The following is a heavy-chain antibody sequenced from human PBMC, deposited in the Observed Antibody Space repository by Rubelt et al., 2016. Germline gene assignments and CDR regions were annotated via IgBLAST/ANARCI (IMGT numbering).Heavy chain of an antibody. J-gene: IGHJ4*02. CDR1: GGSFSGYH. CDR2: TFYSGST. V-gene: IGHV4-34*11. Sequence: QVQLKQWGAGLLKPSDTLSLTCAVYGGSFSGYHWSWIRQSPGKGLEWIGYTFYSGSTEYNPSLKSRVPISEDTSKNQFSRKLSSVTGADKAVYFGESGSGWDRYFDYWGQGILVTVSS. D-gene: IGHD6-19*01. CDR3: ESGSGWDRYFDY.